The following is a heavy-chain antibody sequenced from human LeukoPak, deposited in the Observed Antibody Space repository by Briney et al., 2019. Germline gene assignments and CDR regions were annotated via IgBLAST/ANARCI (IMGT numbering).Heavy chain of an antibody. CDR2: ISGSGGST. CDR3: AKVEWELRYFDY. D-gene: IGHD1-26*01. V-gene: IGHV3-23*01. Sequence: GGSLRLSCAASGFTFSSYAMSWVRQAPGKGLEWVSAISGSGGSTYYADSVKGRFTISRDNSKKPLYLQMNSLRAEDTAVYYCAKVEWELRYFDYWGQGTLVTVSS. CDR1: GFTFSSYA. J-gene: IGHJ4*02.